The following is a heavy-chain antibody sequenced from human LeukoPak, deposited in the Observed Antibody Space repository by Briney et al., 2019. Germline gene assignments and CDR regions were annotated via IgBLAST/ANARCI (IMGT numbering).Heavy chain of an antibody. V-gene: IGHV3-23*01. CDR2: ISGSGGST. J-gene: IGHJ4*02. D-gene: IGHD6-13*01. CDR1: GFTFSSYA. Sequence: GGSLRLSCAASGFTFSSYAMSWVRQAPGKGLEWVSAISGSGGSTYYADSVKGRFTISRDNSKNTLYLQMNSLRAEDTAVYYCAKGRRGAAAAGRMFDYWGQGTPVTVSS. CDR3: AKGRRGAAAAGRMFDY.